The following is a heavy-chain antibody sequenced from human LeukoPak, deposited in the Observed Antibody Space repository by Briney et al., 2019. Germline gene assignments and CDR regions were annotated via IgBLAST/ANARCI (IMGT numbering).Heavy chain of an antibody. J-gene: IGHJ5*02. CDR3: ARGQANYYGSGSYYLNL. V-gene: IGHV4-59*01. D-gene: IGHD3-10*01. CDR2: IYYSGST. Sequence: PSETLFLTCTVSGGSISSYYWSWIRQPPGKGLEWIGYIYYSGSTNYNPSLKSRVTISVDTSKNQFSLKLSSVTAADTAVYYCARGQANYYGSGSYYLNLWGQGTLVTVSS. CDR1: GGSISSYY.